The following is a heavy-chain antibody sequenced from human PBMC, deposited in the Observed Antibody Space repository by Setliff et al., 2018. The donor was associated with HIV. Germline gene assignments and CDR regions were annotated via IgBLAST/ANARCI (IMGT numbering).Heavy chain of an antibody. V-gene: IGHV4-61*01. Sequence: PSETLSLTCVVSGYSISSGYYWSWIRQPPGKGLEWIGYIYYSGSTNYNPSLKSRVTISVDTSKNQFSLKLSSVTAADTAVYYCARVLLKDTSGYRAYYYYYMDVWGKGTTVTVSS. D-gene: IGHD3-22*01. J-gene: IGHJ6*03. CDR1: GYSISSGYY. CDR2: IYYSGST. CDR3: ARVLLKDTSGYRAYYYYYMDV.